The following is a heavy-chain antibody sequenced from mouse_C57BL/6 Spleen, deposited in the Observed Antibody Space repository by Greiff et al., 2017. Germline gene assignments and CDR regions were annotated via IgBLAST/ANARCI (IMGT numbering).Heavy chain of an antibody. J-gene: IGHJ4*01. D-gene: IGHD2-3*01. Sequence: QVQLQQSGPELVKPGASVKISCKASGYAFSSSWMNWVKQRPGKGLEWIGRIYPGDGDTNYNGKFKGKATLTADKSYSTAYMQLSSLTSEDSAVYFCARIYDGYLYAMDYWGQGTSVTVSS. CDR1: GYAFSSSW. CDR2: IYPGDGDT. V-gene: IGHV1-82*01. CDR3: ARIYDGYLYAMDY.